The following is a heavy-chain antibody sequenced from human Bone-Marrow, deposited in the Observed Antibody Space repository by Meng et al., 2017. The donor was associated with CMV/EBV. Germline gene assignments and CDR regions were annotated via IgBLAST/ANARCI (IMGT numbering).Heavy chain of an antibody. Sequence: ASVKVSCKASGYTFTSYYMHGVRQAPGQGLEWMGIINPSGGSTSYAQKFQGRVTMTRDTSTSTVYMELSSLRSEDTAVYYCVMENLRCLEWLLPPQVYYYYGVDVWGQGTTVTVSS. D-gene: IGHD3-3*01. V-gene: IGHV1-46*01. CDR1: GYTFTSYY. CDR3: VMENLRCLEWLLPPQVYYYYGVDV. J-gene: IGHJ6*02. CDR2: INPSGGST.